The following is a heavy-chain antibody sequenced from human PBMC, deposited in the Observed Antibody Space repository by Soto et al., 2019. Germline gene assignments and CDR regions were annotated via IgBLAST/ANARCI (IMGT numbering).Heavy chain of an antibody. J-gene: IGHJ4*02. V-gene: IGHV3-48*03. CDR2: ISSSGSTI. CDR1: GFTFSSYE. D-gene: IGHD2-21*01. CDR3: AREGGALCGDF. Sequence: GGSLRLSCAASGFTFSSYEMNWVRQAPGKGLEWVSYISSSGSTIYYADSVKGRSTISRDNAKNSLYLQMNSLRAEDTAVYYCAREGGALCGDFWGQGTPVTVSS.